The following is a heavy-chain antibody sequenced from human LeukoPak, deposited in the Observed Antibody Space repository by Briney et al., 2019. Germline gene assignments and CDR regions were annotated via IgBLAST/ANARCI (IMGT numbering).Heavy chain of an antibody. D-gene: IGHD3-10*01. V-gene: IGHV3-7*05. CDR2: IKPDGSEK. Sequence: GGSLRLSCVASGFTFRNYWMTWVRQAPGKGLEWVANIKPDGSEKYFVDSVRGRFTISRDNAKDSLYLQMNSLRAEDTAVYYCVRGGSGSVVGGVAWAWFDPWGQGALVTVSS. CDR1: GFTFRNYW. J-gene: IGHJ5*02. CDR3: VRGGSGSVVGGVAWAWFDP.